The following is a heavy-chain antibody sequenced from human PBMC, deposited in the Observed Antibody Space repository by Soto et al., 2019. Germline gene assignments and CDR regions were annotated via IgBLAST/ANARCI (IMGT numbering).Heavy chain of an antibody. Sequence: EVQLVETGGGLIQPGGSLRLSCAASGFTVSSNYMSWVRQAPGKGLEWVSVIYSGGSTYYADSVKGRFTISRDNSKNTLYLQMNSLRAEDTAVYYCARAVVSSPGGYWGQGTLVTVSS. CDR2: IYSGGST. J-gene: IGHJ4*02. CDR1: GFTVSSNY. V-gene: IGHV3-53*02. D-gene: IGHD6-13*01. CDR3: ARAVVSSPGGY.